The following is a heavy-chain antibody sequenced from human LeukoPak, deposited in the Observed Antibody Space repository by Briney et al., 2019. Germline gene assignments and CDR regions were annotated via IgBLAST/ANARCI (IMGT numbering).Heavy chain of an antibody. V-gene: IGHV3-9*01. CDR2: ISWNSGSI. CDR3: AKDISGQQLDRYYYYYGMDV. J-gene: IGHJ6*02. Sequence: GGSLRLSCAASGFTFDDYAMHWVRQAPGKGLEWVSGISWNSGSIGYADSVEGRFTISRDNAKNSLYLQMNSLRAEDTALYYCAKDISGQQLDRYYYYYGMDVWGQGTTVTVSS. CDR1: GFTFDDYA. D-gene: IGHD6-13*01.